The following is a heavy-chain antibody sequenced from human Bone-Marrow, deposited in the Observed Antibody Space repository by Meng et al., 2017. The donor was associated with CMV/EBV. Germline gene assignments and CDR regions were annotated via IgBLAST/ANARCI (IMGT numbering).Heavy chain of an antibody. Sequence: GESLKISCAASGFTFDDYGMSWVRQAPGKGLEWVSSISSSSSYIYYADSVKGRFTISRDNAKNSLYLQMNSLRAEDTAVYYCARDTVRDCGGDCPSAFDIWGQGTMVTVSS. D-gene: IGHD2-21*01. J-gene: IGHJ3*02. CDR1: GFTFDDYG. V-gene: IGHV3-21*01. CDR2: ISSSSSYI. CDR3: ARDTVRDCGGDCPSAFDI.